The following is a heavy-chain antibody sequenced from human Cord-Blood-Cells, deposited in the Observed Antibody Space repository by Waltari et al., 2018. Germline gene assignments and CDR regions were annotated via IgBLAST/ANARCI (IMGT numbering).Heavy chain of an antibody. CDR2: IYTSGST. J-gene: IGHJ6*03. CDR3: ARDGAAAGTYRYYYYMDV. Sequence: QVQLQESGPGLVKPSETLSLTCTVSGGSIRSYSWSWIRQPAGKGLEWIGRIYTSGSTNYNPALKMRVTMSVDTSKNQFSLKLSSVTAADTAVYYCARDGAAAGTYRYYYYMDVWGKGTTVTVSS. V-gene: IGHV4-4*07. CDR1: GGSIRSYS. D-gene: IGHD6-13*01.